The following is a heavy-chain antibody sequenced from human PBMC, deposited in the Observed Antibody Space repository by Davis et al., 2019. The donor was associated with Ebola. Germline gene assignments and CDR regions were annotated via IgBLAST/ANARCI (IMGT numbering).Heavy chain of an antibody. CDR1: GFTFSDYY. J-gene: IGHJ4*02. Sequence: GESLKISCAASGFTFSDYYMSWIRQAPGKGLECISYISSSGSTKYYADSVKGRFTISRDNAKNSLYLQMNSLRGEDTAVYYCAKDLRGSLSSGYYLDWGQGTLVTVSS. CDR2: ISSSGSTK. CDR3: AKDLRGSLSSGYYLD. V-gene: IGHV3-11*01. D-gene: IGHD3-22*01.